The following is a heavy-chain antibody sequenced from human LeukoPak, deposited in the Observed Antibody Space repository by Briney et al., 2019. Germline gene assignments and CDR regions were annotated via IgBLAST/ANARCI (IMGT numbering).Heavy chain of an antibody. Sequence: RGSLRPSCAASGFTFSSYSMNWVRQAPGKGLEWVSYISSSSSTIYYADSVKGRFTISRDNAKNSLYLQMNSLRAEDTAVYYCAREGGEWELLRTFDYWGQGTLVTVSS. V-gene: IGHV3-48*04. CDR2: ISSSSSTI. CDR3: AREGGEWELLRTFDY. CDR1: GFTFSSYS. D-gene: IGHD1-26*01. J-gene: IGHJ4*02.